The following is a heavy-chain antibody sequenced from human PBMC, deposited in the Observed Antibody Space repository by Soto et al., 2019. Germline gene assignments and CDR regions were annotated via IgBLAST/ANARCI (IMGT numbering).Heavy chain of an antibody. CDR3: ARRFGQLVGLDY. V-gene: IGHV4-39*01. Sequence: SETLSLTCTVSGGSISSSSYYWVWIRQPPGKGLEWIGSIYYSGITYYNPSLKSRVTISVDTSKNQFSLKLSSVTAADTAVYYCARRFGQLVGLDYWGQGTLVTVSS. CDR2: IYYSGIT. D-gene: IGHD6-6*01. J-gene: IGHJ4*02. CDR1: GGSISSSSYY.